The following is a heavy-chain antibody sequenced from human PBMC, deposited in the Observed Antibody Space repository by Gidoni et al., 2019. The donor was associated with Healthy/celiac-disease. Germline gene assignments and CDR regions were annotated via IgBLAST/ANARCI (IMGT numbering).Heavy chain of an antibody. V-gene: IGHV3-15*01. J-gene: IGHJ4*02. Sequence: EVQLVESGGGLVKPGGSLRLSWGASGFTFSNAWMSWVRQAPGKGLEWVGRIKSKTDGGTTDYAAPVKGRFTISRDDSKNTLYLQMNSLKTEDTAVYYCTTATMVRGADFDYWGQGTLVTVSS. D-gene: IGHD3-10*01. CDR3: TTATMVRGADFDY. CDR1: GFTFSNAW. CDR2: IKSKTDGGTT.